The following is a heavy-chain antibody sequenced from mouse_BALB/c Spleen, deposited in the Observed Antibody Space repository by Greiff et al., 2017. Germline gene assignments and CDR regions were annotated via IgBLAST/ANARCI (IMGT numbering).Heavy chain of an antibody. V-gene: IGHV2-6-7*01. CDR2: IWGDGST. D-gene: IGHD1-1*02. CDR3: ARDGGRLNYAMDY. CDR1: GFSLTGYG. Sequence: VQRVESGPGLVAPSQSLSITCTVSGFSLTGYGVNWVRQPPGKGLEWLGMIWGDGSTDYNSALKSRLSISKDNSKSQVFLKMNSLQTDDTARYYCARDGGRLNYAMDYWGQGTSVTVSS. J-gene: IGHJ4*01.